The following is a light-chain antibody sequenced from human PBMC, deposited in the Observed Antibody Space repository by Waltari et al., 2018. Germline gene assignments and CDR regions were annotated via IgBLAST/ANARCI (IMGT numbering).Light chain of an antibody. CDR2: WAS. CDR1: QSILYSPNDKNY. V-gene: IGKV4-1*01. CDR3: QQYYRTPFT. J-gene: IGKJ4*01. Sequence: DIVMTQPPDSLAVSLGERATINCESSQSILYSPNDKNYLAWYQQKPGQPPKLLIYWASTRVYGVPDRFSGSGSATDFSLTISSLQTEDVAVYYCQQYYRTPFTFGGGTRVEI.